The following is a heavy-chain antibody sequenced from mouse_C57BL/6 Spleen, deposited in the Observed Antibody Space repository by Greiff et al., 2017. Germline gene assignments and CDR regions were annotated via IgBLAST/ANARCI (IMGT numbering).Heavy chain of an antibody. D-gene: IGHD2-3*01. CDR3: TDGYYGFDY. J-gene: IGHJ2*01. CDR1: GFNIKDDY. V-gene: IGHV14-4*01. Sequence: EVHLVESGAELVRPGASVKLSCTASGFNIKDDYMHWVKQRPEQGLEWIGWIDPENGDTEYASKFQGKATITADTSSNTAYLQLSSLTSEDTAVYYCTDGYYGFDYWGQGTTLTVSS. CDR2: IDPENGDT.